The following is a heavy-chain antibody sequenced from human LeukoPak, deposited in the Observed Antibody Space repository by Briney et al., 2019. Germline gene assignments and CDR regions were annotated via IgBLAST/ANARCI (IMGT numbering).Heavy chain of an antibody. CDR1: GYTFTSYY. Sequence: ASVKVSCKASGYTFTSYYMHWVRQAPGQGLEWMGIINPSGGSTSYAQKFQGRVTMTRDTSTSTAYMELRSLRSDDTAVYYCARGPYGHTGDNYYYYYYMDVWGKGTTVTVSS. J-gene: IGHJ6*03. CDR2: INPSGGST. CDR3: ARGPYGHTGDNYYYYYYMDV. D-gene: IGHD3-10*01. V-gene: IGHV1-46*01.